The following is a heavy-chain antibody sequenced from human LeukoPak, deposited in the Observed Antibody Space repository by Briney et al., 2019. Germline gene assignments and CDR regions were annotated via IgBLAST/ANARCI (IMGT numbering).Heavy chain of an antibody. Sequence: GGSLRLSCAASGFTFSSYAMHWVRQAPCKGQEWVAVISYDGSNKYYADSVKGRFTISRDNSKNTLYLQMNSLRAEDTAVYYCARDTAVDSSGYSLDYWGQGTLVTVSS. D-gene: IGHD3-22*01. CDR2: ISYDGSNK. CDR1: GFTFSSYA. J-gene: IGHJ4*02. V-gene: IGHV3-30-3*01. CDR3: ARDTAVDSSGYSLDY.